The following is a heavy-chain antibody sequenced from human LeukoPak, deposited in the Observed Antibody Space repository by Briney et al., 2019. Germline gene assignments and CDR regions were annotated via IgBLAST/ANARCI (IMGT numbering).Heavy chain of an antibody. V-gene: IGHV3-48*01. D-gene: IGHD5-18*01. CDR3: VKDKHRDGYTYGVYDS. J-gene: IGHJ5*01. Sequence: GGSLRLSCAASGFTFSSYSMNWVRQAPGKGLEWVSYISSSSSTIYYADSVKGRFTISRDNAKNSLYLQMSSLRPEDTALYYCVKDKHRDGYTYGVYDSWGQGTLITVSS. CDR1: GFTFSSYS. CDR2: ISSSSSTI.